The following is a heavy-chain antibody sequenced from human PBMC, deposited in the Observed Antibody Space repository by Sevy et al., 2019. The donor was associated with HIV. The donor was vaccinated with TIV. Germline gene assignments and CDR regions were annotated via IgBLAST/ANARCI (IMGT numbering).Heavy chain of an antibody. V-gene: IGHV3-66*01. CDR1: GFTVSTNY. CDR3: ARAPNMGAFDI. D-gene: IGHD2-8*01. CDR2: IYSGGGT. Sequence: GGSLRLSCAASGFTVSTNYMTWVRQAPGKGLEWVSVIYSGGGTYYADSVKVRFTISRDNSKNTLYLQMNSLRAEDTAVYYRARAPNMGAFDIWGQGTMVTVSS. J-gene: IGHJ3*02.